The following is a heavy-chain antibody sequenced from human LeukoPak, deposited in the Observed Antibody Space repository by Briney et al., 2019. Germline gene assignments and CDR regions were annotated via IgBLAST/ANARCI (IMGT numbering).Heavy chain of an antibody. CDR2: ISAHYGNT. J-gene: IGHJ4*02. CDR3: ARDFFHGHCSGLSCFLLDY. CDR1: GYIFTRYG. V-gene: IGHV1-18*04. D-gene: IGHD2-15*01. Sequence: ASVKVSCKASGYIFTRYGISWVRQVPGQGLEWMGWISAHYGNTNYAQKFQDRVTMTTDTSTNTAYMELRSLRPDDTAVYYCARDFFHGHCSGLSCFLLDYWGQGSLVTVSS.